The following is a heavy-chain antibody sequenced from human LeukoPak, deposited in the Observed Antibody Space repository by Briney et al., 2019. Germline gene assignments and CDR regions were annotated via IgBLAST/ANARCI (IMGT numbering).Heavy chain of an antibody. V-gene: IGHV1-69*05. CDR2: IIPTFGTA. D-gene: IGHD3-3*01. Sequence: SVKVSCKASGGTFSSYAISWVRQAPGQGLEWMGRIIPTFGTANYAQKFQGRVTITTDESTSTAYMELSSLRPEDTAVYYCARDLGGSMSAYYFDYWGQGTLVTVSS. CDR3: ARDLGGSMSAYYFDY. CDR1: GGTFSSYA. J-gene: IGHJ4*02.